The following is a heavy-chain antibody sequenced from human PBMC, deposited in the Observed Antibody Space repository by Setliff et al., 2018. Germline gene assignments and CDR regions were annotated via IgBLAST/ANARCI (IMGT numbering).Heavy chain of an antibody. CDR2: IKSYGSGGTI. Sequence: ETLSLTCAASDFIFNNAWMNWVRQAPGKGLEWAGRIKSYGSGGTIDYAAPVEGRFTISRDDSKNTVYLQMSSLKIEDTAVYYCVHNADFIGTFNTWGQGTMVTVSS. CDR3: VHNADFIGTFNT. CDR1: DFIFNNAW. D-gene: IGHD2-8*01. V-gene: IGHV3-15*07. J-gene: IGHJ3*01.